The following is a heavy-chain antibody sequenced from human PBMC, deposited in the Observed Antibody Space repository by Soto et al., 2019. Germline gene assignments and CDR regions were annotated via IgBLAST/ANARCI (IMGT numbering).Heavy chain of an antibody. Sequence: SETLSLTCTVSGGSISSSYYYWGWIRQPPGKGLEWIGSIYYSGSTYYNPSLKSRVTMSVDTSKNQFSLNLNSVTAADTAVYYCARDPHGGYDFHVDYWGQGTLVTVSS. CDR3: ARDPHGGYDFHVDY. CDR1: GGSISSSYYY. CDR2: IYYSGST. V-gene: IGHV4-39*02. D-gene: IGHD5-12*01. J-gene: IGHJ4*02.